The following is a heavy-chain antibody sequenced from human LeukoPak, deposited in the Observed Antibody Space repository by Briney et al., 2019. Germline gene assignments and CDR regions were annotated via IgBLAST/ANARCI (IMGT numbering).Heavy chain of an antibody. CDR3: AKDPRYCSGGSCYSASGMDV. CDR2: ISYDGSNK. V-gene: IGHV3-30*18. Sequence: HSGGSLRLSCAASGFTFSSYGMHWVRQAPGKGLEWVAVISYDGSNKYYADSVKGRFTISRDNSKNTLCLQMNSLRAEDTAVYYCAKDPRYCSGGSCYSASGMDVWGQGTTVTVSS. CDR1: GFTFSSYG. J-gene: IGHJ6*02. D-gene: IGHD2-15*01.